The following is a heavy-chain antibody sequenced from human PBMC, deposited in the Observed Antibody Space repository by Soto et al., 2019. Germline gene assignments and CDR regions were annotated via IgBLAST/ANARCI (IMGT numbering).Heavy chain of an antibody. CDR2: IIPIFGTA. D-gene: IGHD3-10*01. V-gene: IGHV1-69*01. Sequence: QVQLVQSGAEVKKPGSSVKVSCKASGGTFSSYAISWVRQAPGQGLEWMGGIIPIFGTANYAQKFQGRVTITGDESTSTAYMELSSQRSEDTVVDYCGGGGAGAYYYYGMDVWGQGTTVTVSS. CDR3: GGGGAGAYYYYGMDV. CDR1: GGTFSSYA. J-gene: IGHJ6*02.